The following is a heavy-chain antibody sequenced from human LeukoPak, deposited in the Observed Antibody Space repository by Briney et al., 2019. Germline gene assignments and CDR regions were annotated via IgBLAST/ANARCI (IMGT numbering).Heavy chain of an antibody. CDR2: IYYSGST. J-gene: IGHJ5*02. V-gene: IGHV4-59*01. Sequence: SETLSLTCTVSGGSISSYYWSWIRQPPGKGLEWIGYIYYSGSTNYNPSLKSQVTISVDTSKNQFSLKLSSVTAADTAVYYCARARGAYCGGDCYLNWFDPWGQGTLVTVSS. CDR1: GGSISSYY. D-gene: IGHD2-21*02. CDR3: ARARGAYCGGDCYLNWFDP.